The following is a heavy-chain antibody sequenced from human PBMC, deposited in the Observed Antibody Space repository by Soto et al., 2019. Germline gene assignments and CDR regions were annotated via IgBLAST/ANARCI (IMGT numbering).Heavy chain of an antibody. D-gene: IGHD6-6*01. V-gene: IGHV3-30-3*01. Sequence: HPGGSLRLSCAASGFTFSSYAMHWVRQAPGKGLEWVAVISYDGSNKYYADSVKGRFTISRDNSKNTLYLQMNSLRAEDTAVYYCARDGRFRWRQLGGGYFDYWGQGTLVTVSS. CDR2: ISYDGSNK. CDR3: ARDGRFRWRQLGGGYFDY. CDR1: GFTFSSYA. J-gene: IGHJ4*02.